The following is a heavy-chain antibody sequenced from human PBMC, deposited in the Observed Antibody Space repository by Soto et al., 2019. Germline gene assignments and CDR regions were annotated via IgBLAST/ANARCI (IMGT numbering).Heavy chain of an antibody. CDR1: GYTLTELS. D-gene: IGHD4-4*01. CDR3: APPNRPTVATYSRVFVY. J-gene: IGHJ4*02. CDR2: FDPEDGET. Sequence: GASVKVSFKVSGYTLTELSMHWVRQAPGKGLEWMGGFDPEDGETIYAQKFQGRVTMTEDTSTDTAYMELSSLRSEDTAVYYCAPPNRPTVATYSRVFVYWGQGTLVTVSS. V-gene: IGHV1-24*01.